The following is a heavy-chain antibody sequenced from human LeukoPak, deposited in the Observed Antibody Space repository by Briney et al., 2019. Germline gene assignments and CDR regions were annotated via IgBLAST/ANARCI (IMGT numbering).Heavy chain of an antibody. Sequence: SETLSLTCTVSNGSVGSGGYSWSWIRQPPGKGLEWIGYVYHSGATYYNPSLKSRISIPMDRSKNQFSLRLRSATAADTAVYFCASSHCGGDCFSSVAFDFWGHGTMVTVSS. J-gene: IGHJ3*01. D-gene: IGHD2-21*02. V-gene: IGHV4-30-2*01. CDR2: VYHSGAT. CDR1: NGSVGSGGYS. CDR3: ASSHCGGDCFSSVAFDF.